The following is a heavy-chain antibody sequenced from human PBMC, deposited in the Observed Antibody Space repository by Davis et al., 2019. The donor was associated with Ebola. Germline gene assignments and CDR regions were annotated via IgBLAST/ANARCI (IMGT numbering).Heavy chain of an antibody. J-gene: IGHJ4*02. CDR2: ILGKGHGGAI. D-gene: IGHD6-13*01. Sequence: GESLKISCAGSGFTFSTYPMTWVRPAPGKGLEWVGRILGKGHGGAIDYAAPVKGRFTISRDDSKNTLYLQMDSLKPEDTALYYCTSAPDNIPSADPGYWGQGTLVTVSS. CDR3: TSAPDNIPSADPGY. CDR1: GFTFSTYP. V-gene: IGHV3-15*01.